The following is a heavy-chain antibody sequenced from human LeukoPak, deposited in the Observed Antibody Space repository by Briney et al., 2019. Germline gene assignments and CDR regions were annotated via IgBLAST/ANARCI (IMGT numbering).Heavy chain of an antibody. CDR2: MNPKTGDT. V-gene: IGHV1-2*02. CDR1: GYTFIDYY. Sequence: ASVKVSCKASGYTFIDYYIHWVRQAPGQGLECMGWMNPKTGDTRYEERFQGRVAMTRETSITTAYMELSGLNSDDTAVYYCASSTDDYGDYWASFDIWGQGTMVTVSS. J-gene: IGHJ3*02. CDR3: ASSTDDYGDYWASFDI. D-gene: IGHD4-17*01.